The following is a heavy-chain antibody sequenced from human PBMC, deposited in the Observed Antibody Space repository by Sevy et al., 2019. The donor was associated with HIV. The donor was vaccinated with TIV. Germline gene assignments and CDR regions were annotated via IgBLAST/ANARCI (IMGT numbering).Heavy chain of an antibody. CDR3: ARGKSGYGYGLDY. CDR2: IYRDGST. Sequence: GGSLRLSCAASGFPVSSNYMSWVRQAPGKGLEWVSVIYRDGSTYHADSVKGRFTISRDNSKNTLYLRMNSLRVEDTAVYYCARGKSGYGYGLDYWGQGTLVTVSS. V-gene: IGHV3-66*01. D-gene: IGHD5-18*01. CDR1: GFPVSSNY. J-gene: IGHJ4*02.